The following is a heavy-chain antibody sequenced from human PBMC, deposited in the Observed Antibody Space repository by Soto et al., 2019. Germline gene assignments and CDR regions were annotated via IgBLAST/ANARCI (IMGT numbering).Heavy chain of an antibody. D-gene: IGHD2-2*01. CDR1: GFTFSSYG. CDR2: IWYDGSNK. CDR3: AKGYCTSTGCFFDY. Sequence: GGSLRLSCAASGFTFSSYGMHWVRQAPGKGLEWVAVIWYDGSNKYYADSVKGRFTISRDNAKKSLYLQVKSLRAEDTALYFCAKGYCTSTGCFFDYWGQGTLVTVSS. V-gene: IGHV3-33*03. J-gene: IGHJ4*02.